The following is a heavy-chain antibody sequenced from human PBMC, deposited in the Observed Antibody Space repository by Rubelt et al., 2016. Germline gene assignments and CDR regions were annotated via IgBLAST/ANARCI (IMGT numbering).Heavy chain of an antibody. CDR3: AKDGLTSGWY. V-gene: IGHV3-30*02. Sequence: VQLLDSGGGLVQPGGSLTLSCAASGFTFSNYGMHWVRQAPGRGLEWVAFIRYDGSNQYYADSVKGRFTISRDYSKNTLYLQMNSLRVEDTAVYYCAKDGLTSGWYWGQGTLVTVSS. D-gene: IGHD6-19*01. CDR2: IRYDGSNQ. CDR1: GFTFSNYG. J-gene: IGHJ4*02.